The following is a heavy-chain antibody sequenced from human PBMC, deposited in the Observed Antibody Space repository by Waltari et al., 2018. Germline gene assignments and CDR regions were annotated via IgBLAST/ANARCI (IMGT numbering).Heavy chain of an antibody. V-gene: IGHV4-34*01. CDR1: GGSFSGYY. J-gene: IGHJ3*02. CDR3: ARAWISLILGATSAFDI. CDR2: INHRGST. Sequence: QVQLQQWGAGLLKPSETLSLTCAVYGGSFSGYYWSWIRQPPGKGLEWIGEINHRGSTKYNPSRKSRVTISVDTSKNQFSLKLSSVTAADTAVYYCARAWISLILGATSAFDIWGQGTMVTVS. D-gene: IGHD1-26*01.